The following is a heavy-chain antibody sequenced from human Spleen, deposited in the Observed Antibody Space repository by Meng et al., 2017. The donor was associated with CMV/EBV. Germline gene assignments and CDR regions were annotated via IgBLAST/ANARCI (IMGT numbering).Heavy chain of an antibody. J-gene: IGHJ6*02. CDR2: INHSGST. D-gene: IGHD5-12*01. Sequence: SETLSLTCAVYGGSFSGYYWNWIRQPPGKGLEWIGEINHSGSTNYNPSLKSRVTISVDTSKNQFSLKLSSVTAADTAVYYCARGGVAYYYYGMDVWGQGTTVTVSS. CDR3: ARGGVAYYYYGMDV. CDR1: GGSFSGYY. V-gene: IGHV4-34*01.